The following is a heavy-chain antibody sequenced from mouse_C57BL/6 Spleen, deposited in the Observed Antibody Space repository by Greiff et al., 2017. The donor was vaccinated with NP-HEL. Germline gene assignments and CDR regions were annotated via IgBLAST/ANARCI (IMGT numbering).Heavy chain of an antibody. V-gene: IGHV1-26*01. Sequence: EVQLQQSGPELVKPGASVKISCKASGYTFTDYYMNWVKQSHGKSLEWIGDINPNNGGTSYNQKFKGKATLTVDKSSSTAYMELRSLTSEDSAVYYCAREGLRWFAYWGQGTLVTVSA. D-gene: IGHD2-4*01. CDR3: AREGLRWFAY. J-gene: IGHJ3*01. CDR1: GYTFTDYY. CDR2: INPNNGGT.